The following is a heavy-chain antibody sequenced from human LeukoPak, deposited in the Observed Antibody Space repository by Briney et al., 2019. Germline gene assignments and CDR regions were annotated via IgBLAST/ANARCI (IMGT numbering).Heavy chain of an antibody. CDR2: IIPIFGTA. Sequence: ASVKVSCKASGGTFSSYAISWVRQAPGQGLEWMGGIIPIFGTANYAQKFQGRVTITADESTSTAYMELSSLRSEDTAVYYCARSLLGYYCDSSGYRDAFDIWGQGTMVTVSS. CDR1: GGTFSSYA. J-gene: IGHJ3*02. CDR3: ARSLLGYYCDSSGYRDAFDI. V-gene: IGHV1-69*01. D-gene: IGHD3-22*01.